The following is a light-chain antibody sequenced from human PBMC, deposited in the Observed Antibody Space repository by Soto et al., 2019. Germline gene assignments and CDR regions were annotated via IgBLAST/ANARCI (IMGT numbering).Light chain of an antibody. CDR1: SSNIGSNT. Sequence: QSVLTQPPSASGTPGQRVTISCSGSSSNIGSNTVNWYQQVPGTAPKLLTYNNDRRPSGVPDRFSGSKSATSASLAISGLQSEDEADYYCAAWDDSLNGYVFGTGTKLTVL. CDR2: NND. CDR3: AAWDDSLNGYV. J-gene: IGLJ1*01. V-gene: IGLV1-44*01.